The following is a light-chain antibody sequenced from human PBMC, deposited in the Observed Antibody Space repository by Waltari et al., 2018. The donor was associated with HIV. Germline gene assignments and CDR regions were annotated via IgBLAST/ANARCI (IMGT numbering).Light chain of an antibody. J-gene: IGLJ2*01. V-gene: IGLV1-51*01. Sequence: QSVLTQPPSVSAAPGQQVTISCSGSSSNLGNNYVSWYQQLPGTAPKLLIYDNNKRPSGIPDRFSGSKSGTSATLGITGLQTGDEADYYCGTWDSSLSAVVFGGGTK. CDR2: DNN. CDR1: SSNLGNNY. CDR3: GTWDSSLSAVV.